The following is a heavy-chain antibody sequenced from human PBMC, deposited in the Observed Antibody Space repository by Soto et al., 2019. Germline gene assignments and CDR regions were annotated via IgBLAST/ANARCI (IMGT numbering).Heavy chain of an antibody. CDR3: AIAPQKPFVLYPYYYGMDV. D-gene: IGHD2-8*01. J-gene: IGHJ6*02. Sequence: ASVKVSCKESGYPFTGYYIHWVRQAPGQGLEWMGMINPSGGSTTYARKFQGGITMTRDTSTSTVYMDLRSLRSEDTAVYYCAIAPQKPFVLYPYYYGMDVWGQVTTVAVSS. CDR1: GYPFTGYY. CDR2: INPSGGST. V-gene: IGHV1-46*01.